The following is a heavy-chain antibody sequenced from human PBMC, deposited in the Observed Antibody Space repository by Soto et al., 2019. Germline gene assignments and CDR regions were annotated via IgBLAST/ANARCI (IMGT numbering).Heavy chain of an antibody. V-gene: IGHV3-7*03. CDR2: IKRDGSEK. Sequence: PGGSLRLSCTASGFMFGSYWMTWLRHVPGKGLQWVANIKRDGSEKYYVDFVKGRFTISRDNADNSVFLDMNNLRVDDTATYYCARVRATDYEIDYWGQGALVTVSS. J-gene: IGHJ4*02. CDR3: ARVRATDYEIDY. D-gene: IGHD4-17*01. CDR1: GFMFGSYW.